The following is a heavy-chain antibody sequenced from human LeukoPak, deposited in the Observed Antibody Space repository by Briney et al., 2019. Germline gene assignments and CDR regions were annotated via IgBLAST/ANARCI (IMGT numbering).Heavy chain of an antibody. Sequence: GGSLRLSCAASGFTFSSYSMNWVRQAPGKGLEWVSYISSSSSTIYYADSVKGRFTISRDNAKNSLYLQMNSLRAEDTAVYYCARDFDGCSGGSCYVLDYWGQGTLVTVSS. CDR1: GFTFSSYS. CDR3: ARDFDGCSGGSCYVLDY. CDR2: ISSSSSTI. J-gene: IGHJ4*02. V-gene: IGHV3-48*01. D-gene: IGHD2-15*01.